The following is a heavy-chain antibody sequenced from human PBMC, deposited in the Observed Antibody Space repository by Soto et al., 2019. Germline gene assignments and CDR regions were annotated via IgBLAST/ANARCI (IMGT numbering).Heavy chain of an antibody. CDR3: GRLVCLLLLEWGGSYYYYYMDV. CDR2: IYYSGST. CDR1: GGSISSYY. V-gene: IGHV4-59*01. Sequence: SESLSLTCTVSGGSISSYYWSWIRQPPGKGLEWIGYIYYSGSTNYNPSLKSRVTISVDTSKNQFSLKLSSVTAADTAVYYCGRLVCLLLLEWGGSYYYYYMDVWGKGTTVPVSS. J-gene: IGHJ6*03. D-gene: IGHD3-3*01.